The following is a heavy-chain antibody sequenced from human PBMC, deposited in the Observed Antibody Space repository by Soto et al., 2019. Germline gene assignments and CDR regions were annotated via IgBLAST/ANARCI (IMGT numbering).Heavy chain of an antibody. V-gene: IGHV1-3*01. J-gene: IGHJ4*02. Sequence: GASVTVSCKASGYTFTSYAMHWVRQAPGQRLEWMGWINAGNGNTKYSQKFQGRVTITRDTSASTAYMELSSLRSEDTAVYYCARINLRYCSSTSCRGGFDYWGQGTLVTVSS. CDR1: GYTFTSYA. D-gene: IGHD2-2*01. CDR3: ARINLRYCSSTSCRGGFDY. CDR2: INAGNGNT.